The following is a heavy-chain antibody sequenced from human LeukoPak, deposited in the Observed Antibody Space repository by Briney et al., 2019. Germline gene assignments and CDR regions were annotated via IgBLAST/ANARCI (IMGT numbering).Heavy chain of an antibody. CDR3: ATGLEWGTFDY. CDR2: MNPNSGNT. CDR1: GYTFTSYD. J-gene: IGHJ4*02. Sequence: ASVKVSCKASGYTFTSYDINWVRQATVQGLEWMGWMNPNSGNTGYAQKFQGRGTMTTDTSTSTAYMELRRLRSDDTAVYYCATGLEWGTFDYCGQGTLVTVSS. D-gene: IGHD3-3*01. V-gene: IGHV1-8*01.